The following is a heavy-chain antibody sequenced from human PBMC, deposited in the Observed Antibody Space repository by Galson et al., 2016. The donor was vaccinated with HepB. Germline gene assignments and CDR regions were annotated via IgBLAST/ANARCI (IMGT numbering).Heavy chain of an antibody. J-gene: IGHJ5*02. V-gene: IGHV2-5*02. CDR1: GFSFSGFSFNTSGVG. D-gene: IGHD3-22*01. CDR2: IYWDDDK. CDR3: APYYYDTSGRSWFDP. Sequence: PALVTPTQTLTLTCTFSGFSFSGFSFNTSGVGVGWIRQPPGKALEWLALIYWDDDKRYSQSLKRRFPITKDTSKNQVVLTLTNMDPVDTATYYCAPYYYDTSGRSWFDPWGPGTRVTVSS.